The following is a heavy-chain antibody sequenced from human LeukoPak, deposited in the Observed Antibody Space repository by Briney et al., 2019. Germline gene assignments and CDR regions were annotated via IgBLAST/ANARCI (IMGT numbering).Heavy chain of an antibody. CDR3: ARGNFY. CDR2: ISYDGSNK. J-gene: IGHJ4*02. Sequence: GGSLRLSCAASGFTFSSYGMHWVRRAPGKGLEWVAVISYDGSNKYYADSVKGRFTISRDNSKNTLYLQMNSLRAEDTAVYYCARGNFYWGQGTLVTVSS. CDR1: GFTFSSYG. V-gene: IGHV3-30*03. D-gene: IGHD2/OR15-2a*01.